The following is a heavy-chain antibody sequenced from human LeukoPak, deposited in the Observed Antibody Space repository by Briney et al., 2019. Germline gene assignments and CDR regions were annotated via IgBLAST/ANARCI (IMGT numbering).Heavy chain of an antibody. D-gene: IGHD3-9*01. CDR2: IWYDGSNK. CDR1: GFTFSSYG. J-gene: IGHJ4*02. V-gene: IGHV3-33*01. Sequence: GGSLRLSCAASGFTFSSYGMHWVRQAPGKGLGWVAVIWYDGSNKYYADSVKGRFTISRDNSKNTLYLQMNSLRAEDTAVYYCARGSGRYFDWFNFDYWGQGTLVTVSS. CDR3: ARGSGRYFDWFNFDY.